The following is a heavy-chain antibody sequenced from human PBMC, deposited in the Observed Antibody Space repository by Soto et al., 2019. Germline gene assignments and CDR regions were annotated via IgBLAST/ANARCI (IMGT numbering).Heavy chain of an antibody. J-gene: IGHJ6*02. Sequence: SETLSLTCTVSGGSISSGGYYWSWIRQHPGKGLEWIGYIYYSGSTYYNPSLKSRVTISVDTSKNQFSLKLSSVTAADTAVYYCARDPGGRYYYGSGRLGFGMDVWGQGTTVTVSS. V-gene: IGHV4-31*03. CDR3: ARDPGGRYYYGSGRLGFGMDV. CDR1: GGSISSGGYY. CDR2: IYYSGST. D-gene: IGHD3-10*01.